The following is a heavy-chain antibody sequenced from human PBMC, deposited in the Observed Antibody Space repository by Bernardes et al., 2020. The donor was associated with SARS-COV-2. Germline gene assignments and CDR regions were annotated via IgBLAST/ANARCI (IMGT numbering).Heavy chain of an antibody. J-gene: IGHJ5*02. CDR1: GGTFSSYA. CDR2: AIPFLRTP. CDR3: ATEGGGGGDPTGFDP. V-gene: IGHV1-69*04. Sequence: SVKVSCKASGGTFSSYAFSWVRQAPGQGLEWMGRAIPFLRTPNYAKKFQGRVTITADKSTGTAYMELSSLRSDDTAVYYCATEGGGGGDPTGFDPWGQGTLVTVSS. D-gene: IGHD2-21*02.